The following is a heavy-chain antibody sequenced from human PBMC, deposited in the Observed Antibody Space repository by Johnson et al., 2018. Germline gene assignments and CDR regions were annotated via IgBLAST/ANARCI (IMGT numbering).Heavy chain of an antibody. V-gene: IGHV3-23*04. J-gene: IGHJ3*02. CDR2: ISGGGGST. CDR1: GFIFSDYG. CDR3: VKRIATTGAEKAFDI. D-gene: IGHD6-13*01. Sequence: VQLVESGGGLVQPGGSLRLSCAASGFIFSDYGMSWVRQAPGKGLEWVSFISGGGGSTYYADSVKGRFPISRDNSKNTLYLQINSLRAEDPAVYYCVKRIATTGAEKAFDIWGQGTMVTVSS.